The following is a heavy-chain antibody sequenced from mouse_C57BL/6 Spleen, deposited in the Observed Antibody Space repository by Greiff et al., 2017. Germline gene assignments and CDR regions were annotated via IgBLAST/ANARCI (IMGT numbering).Heavy chain of an antibody. CDR1: GFNIKNTY. D-gene: IGHD2-4*01. CDR3: ALGYDYDGSAWFAY. J-gene: IGHJ3*01. V-gene: IGHV14-3*01. Sequence: VQLQQSVAELVRPGASVKLSCTASGFNIKNTYMHWVKQRPEQGLEWIGRIDPANGNTKYAPKFQGKATITADTSSNTAYMQLSSLTSEDSAVYYCALGYDYDGSAWFAYWGQGTLVTVSA. CDR2: IDPANGNT.